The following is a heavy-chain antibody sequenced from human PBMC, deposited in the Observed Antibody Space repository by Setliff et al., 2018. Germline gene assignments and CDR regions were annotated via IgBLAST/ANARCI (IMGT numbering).Heavy chain of an antibody. Sequence: SVKVSCKASGGTSSSYAISWVRQAPGQGLEWMGGIIPIFGTANYAQKFQGRVTITADESTSTAYMELSSLRSDDTAVYYCARRNFYYDSSGFALYYYYMDVWGKGTTVTVSS. J-gene: IGHJ6*03. V-gene: IGHV1-69*13. D-gene: IGHD3-22*01. CDR2: IIPIFGTA. CDR1: GGTSSSYA. CDR3: ARRNFYYDSSGFALYYYYMDV.